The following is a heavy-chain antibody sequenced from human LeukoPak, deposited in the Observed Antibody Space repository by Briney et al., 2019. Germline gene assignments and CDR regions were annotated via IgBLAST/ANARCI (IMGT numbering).Heavy chain of an antibody. D-gene: IGHD2-2*01. Sequence: SETLSLTCTVSGGSVTTYYWSWIRQFPGKRLEWIGHVHYRGSPDYNPSLTSRVTISVDTSKNQFSLRLTSVTAVDTAVYYCARIIRGVVPAAIGYWGQGTLVTVSS. CDR1: GGSVTTYY. V-gene: IGHV4-59*02. J-gene: IGHJ4*02. CDR2: VHYRGSP. CDR3: ARIIRGVVPAAIGY.